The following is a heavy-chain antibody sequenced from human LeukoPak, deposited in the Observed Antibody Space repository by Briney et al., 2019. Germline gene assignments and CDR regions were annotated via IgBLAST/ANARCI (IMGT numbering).Heavy chain of an antibody. CDR1: GSTVSNYC. D-gene: IGHD4-11*01. CDR3: ARLMGGVTTYDY. CDR2: IRPDGSDD. Sequence: GALRLSCAASGSTVSNYCMSWVRQAPGKGLERVASIRPDGSDDHHMDSVKGRFTISRDNAENSLFLQMNSLRAEDTAVYYCARLMGGVTTYDYWGQGTLVTVSS. V-gene: IGHV3-7*01. J-gene: IGHJ4*02.